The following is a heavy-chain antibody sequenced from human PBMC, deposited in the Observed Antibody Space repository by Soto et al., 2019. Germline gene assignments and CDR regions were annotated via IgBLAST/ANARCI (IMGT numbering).Heavy chain of an antibody. J-gene: IGHJ4*02. CDR1: GYTFTDYY. CDR3: AREGGDIVQLVYALPWY. V-gene: IGHV1-2*02. CDR2: INPNSGAT. D-gene: IGHD2-8*01. Sequence: ASVKVSCKASGYTFTDYYMHWVRQAPGQGLEWMGWINPNSGATSYAQRFQGRVTMTRDTSISTAYMELSRLTSDDTAVYYCAREGGDIVQLVYALPWYWGQGTLVTVSS.